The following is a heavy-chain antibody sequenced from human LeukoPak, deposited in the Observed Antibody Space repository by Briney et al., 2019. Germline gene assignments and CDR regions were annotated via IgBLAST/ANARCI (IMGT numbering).Heavy chain of an antibody. Sequence: SETLSLTCTVSGGSISSSSYYWGWIRQPPGKGLEWIGSIYYSGSTYYNPSLKSRVTISVDTSKDQFSLKLSSVTAADTAVYYCARGYDFWSDLGDIYRVDNWFDPWGQGTLVTVSS. CDR1: GGSISSSSYY. J-gene: IGHJ5*02. D-gene: IGHD3-3*01. V-gene: IGHV4-39*01. CDR2: IYYSGST. CDR3: ARGYDFWSDLGDIYRVDNWFDP.